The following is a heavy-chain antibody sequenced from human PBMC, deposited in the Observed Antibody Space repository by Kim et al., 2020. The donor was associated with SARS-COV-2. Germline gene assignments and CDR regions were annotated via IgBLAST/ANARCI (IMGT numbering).Heavy chain of an antibody. D-gene: IGHD2-2*01. J-gene: IGHJ4*02. CDR1: GFIFHTYA. CDR3: AGEGRHCSGTACYVFDY. Sequence: GGSLRLSCAASGFIFHTYAMHWARQTPGKGLEYVSAISSNGFDTYYADPVRGRFTISRDNSKNTLFLQMGSLRPEDMGVYYCAGEGRHCSGTACYVFDYWGQGTLVTVSS. CDR2: ISSNGFDT. V-gene: IGHV3-64*02.